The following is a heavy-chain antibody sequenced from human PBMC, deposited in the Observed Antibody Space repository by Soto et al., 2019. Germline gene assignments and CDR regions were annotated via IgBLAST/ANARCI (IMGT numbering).Heavy chain of an antibody. Sequence: PSETLSLTCAVYGGSFSGYYWSWIRQPPGKGLEWIGEINHSGSTNYNPSLKSRVTISVDTSKNQFSLKLSSVTAADTAVYYCARLEVNDSSGYYFYWGKGTLVTVST. V-gene: IGHV4-34*01. CDR3: ARLEVNDSSGYYFY. CDR1: GGSFSGYY. J-gene: IGHJ4*02. D-gene: IGHD3-22*01. CDR2: INHSGST.